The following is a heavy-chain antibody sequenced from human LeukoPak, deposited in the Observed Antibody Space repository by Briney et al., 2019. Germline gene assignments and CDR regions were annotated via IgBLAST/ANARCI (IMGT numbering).Heavy chain of an antibody. Sequence: SETLSLTCTVSGGSINNSYWTWIRQPPGKVLEWIGHIYYSGSTNYSPSLKSRVAISVDTSKNQFSLKLSSVTAADTAVYYCARLSSLANIAARGRTWLDPWGQGSLVTVSS. CDR1: GGSINNSY. CDR3: ARLSSLANIAARGRTWLDP. V-gene: IGHV4-59*01. D-gene: IGHD6-6*01. J-gene: IGHJ5*02. CDR2: IYYSGST.